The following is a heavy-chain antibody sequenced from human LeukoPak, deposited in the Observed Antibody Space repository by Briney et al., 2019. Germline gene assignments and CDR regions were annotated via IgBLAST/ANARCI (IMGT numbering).Heavy chain of an antibody. CDR1: GFTFSGHA. Sequence: GESLRLSCAASGFTFSGHAMNWVRQAPGKGLEWVTVLAYDGSNEFYTDSVKGRFTISRDNSKNTLYLQMDSLRTEDTAMYYCTRSAVTTSGAFDIWGQGTRVTVSS. CDR2: LAYDGSNE. J-gene: IGHJ3*02. CDR3: TRSAVTTSGAFDI. V-gene: IGHV3-30*04. D-gene: IGHD4-17*01.